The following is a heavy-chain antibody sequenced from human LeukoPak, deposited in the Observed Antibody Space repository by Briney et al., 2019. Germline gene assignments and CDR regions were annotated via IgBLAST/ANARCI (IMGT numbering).Heavy chain of an antibody. CDR2: INAGNGNT. CDR1: GYIFSSYA. V-gene: IGHV1-3*01. J-gene: IGHJ4*02. CDR3: ARDLPRLGGYFDY. Sequence: ASVKVSCKASGYIFSSYAIHWVRQAPGQRLEWMGRINAGNGNTEYSQKFQDRVTITRDTSASTAYMELSRLRSEDTAVYYCARDLPRLGGYFDYWGQGTLVTVSS. D-gene: IGHD3-16*01.